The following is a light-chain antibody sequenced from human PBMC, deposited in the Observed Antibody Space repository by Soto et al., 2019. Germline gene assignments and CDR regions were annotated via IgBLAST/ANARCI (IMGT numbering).Light chain of an antibody. J-gene: IGLJ2*01. V-gene: IGLV2-14*03. Sequence: QSALTQPASVSGSPGQSITISCTGTSSDVGGYNYVFWYQQHPGKAPKLIVYDVTNRPSGVSNRFSGSKSGNTASLTISGLQAEDEADYYCSSYTSSSTLVVFGGGTKLT. CDR3: SSYTSSSTLVV. CDR2: DVT. CDR1: SSDVGGYNY.